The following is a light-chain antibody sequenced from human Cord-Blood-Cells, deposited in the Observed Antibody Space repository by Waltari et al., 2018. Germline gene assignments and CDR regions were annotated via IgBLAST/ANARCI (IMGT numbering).Light chain of an antibody. CDR2: ASS. Sequence: DIQMTQSPYSLSASVGDRVTITCRASQSISSYLNWYQQKPGKAPKLRIYASSSLQSGVPSRFRGSGSGTDFTLTISSLQPEDFATYYCQQSYSTPWTFGQGTKVEIK. J-gene: IGKJ1*01. V-gene: IGKV1-39*01. CDR1: QSISSY. CDR3: QQSYSTPWT.